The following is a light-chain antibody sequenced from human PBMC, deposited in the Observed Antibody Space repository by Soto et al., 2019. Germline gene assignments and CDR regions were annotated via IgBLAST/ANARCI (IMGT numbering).Light chain of an antibody. V-gene: IGLV2-14*01. Sequence: SALTQPASVSGSLGQSITMSCTGTSTDVGGYNFVSWYQQHPDKAPKLLIYEVTNRPSGVSNRFSGSKSGNTASLTISGLQAEDEADYYCSSYTSTGTHVFGTGTKVTVL. CDR3: SSYTSTGTHV. CDR1: STDVGGYNF. CDR2: EVT. J-gene: IGLJ1*01.